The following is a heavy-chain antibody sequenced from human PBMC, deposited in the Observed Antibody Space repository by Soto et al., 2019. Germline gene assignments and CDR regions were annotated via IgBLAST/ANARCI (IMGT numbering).Heavy chain of an antibody. CDR3: AHSTSVPCCYYFDS. V-gene: IGHV2-5*01. D-gene: IGHD1-26*01. Sequence: SGPTLVNPTQTLTLTCTFSGFSLSSIGVAVGWIRQPPGKALEWLALLYWNDDRRYSPSLKSRLTITKDTSKNQVVLTMTNMDPADTATYYCAHSTSVPCCYYFDSWRQGTLVTVSS. CDR1: GFSLSSIGVA. J-gene: IGHJ4*02. CDR2: LYWNDDR.